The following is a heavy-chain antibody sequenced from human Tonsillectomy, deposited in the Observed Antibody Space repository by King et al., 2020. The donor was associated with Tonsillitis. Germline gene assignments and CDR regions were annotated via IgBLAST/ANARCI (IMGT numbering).Heavy chain of an antibody. Sequence: QLVQSGAEVKKPGASVKVSCKASGYTFTSYGISWVRQAPGQGLEWMGWISAYNGNTNFAQKLQGRVTMTTDTSTSPAYMELRSLGSDDPAVYYGAREMGRMGYSPFDYWGQGTLVTVSS. D-gene: IGHD5-24*01. V-gene: IGHV1-18*01. CDR1: GYTFTSYG. CDR2: ISAYNGNT. J-gene: IGHJ4*02. CDR3: AREMGRMGYSPFDY.